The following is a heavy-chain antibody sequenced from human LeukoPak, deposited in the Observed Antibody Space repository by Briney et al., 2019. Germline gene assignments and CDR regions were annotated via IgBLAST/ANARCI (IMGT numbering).Heavy chain of an antibody. V-gene: IGHV3-11*01. CDR1: GLTFSDEY. CDR2: ISNTGDFI. CDR3: ANLPPSSSDY. D-gene: IGHD6-6*01. J-gene: IGHJ4*02. Sequence: GGPLRLSCAASGLTFSDEYMSWIRQAPGKGLEWVSYISNTGDFIAYADSVKGRFTMSRDNAKNSLYLQMNSLRAEDTAVYYCANLPPSSSDYWGQGTLVTVSS.